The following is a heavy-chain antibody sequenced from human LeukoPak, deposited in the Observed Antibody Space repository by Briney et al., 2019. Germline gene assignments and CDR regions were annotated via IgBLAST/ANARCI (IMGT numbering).Heavy chain of an antibody. D-gene: IGHD1-7*01. CDR1: GFTFSSYS. CDR3: AREDNWNSSLDFDY. CDR2: ISSSSSTI. V-gene: IGHV3-48*01. Sequence: PGGSLRLSCAASGFTFSSYSMNWVRQAPGKGLEWVSYISSSSSTIYCADSVRGRFTISRDNAKNSLYLQMNSLRAEDTAVYYCAREDNWNSSLDFDYWRQGTLLTLS. J-gene: IGHJ4*02.